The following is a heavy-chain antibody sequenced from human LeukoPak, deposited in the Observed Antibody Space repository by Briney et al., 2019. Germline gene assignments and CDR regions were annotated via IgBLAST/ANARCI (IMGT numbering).Heavy chain of an antibody. J-gene: IGHJ4*02. D-gene: IGHD3-3*01. CDR1: GFTFSDYY. CDR3: ARTGLLRFLEWLFNPFDY. V-gene: IGHV3-11*04. Sequence: GGSLRLSCAASGFTFSDYYMSWIRQAPGKGLEWVTYISSSSSTIYYADSVKGRFTISRDNAKNSLYLQMNSLRAEDTAVYYCARTGLLRFLEWLFNPFDYWGQGTLVTVSS. CDR2: ISSSSSTI.